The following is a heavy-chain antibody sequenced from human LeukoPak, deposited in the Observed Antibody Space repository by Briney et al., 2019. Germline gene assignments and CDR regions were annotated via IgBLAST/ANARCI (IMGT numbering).Heavy chain of an antibody. V-gene: IGHV3-9*03. Sequence: PGRSLRLSCAGSGFTFDDYAMHWVRQAPGKGLEWVAGISWNSGDTVYADSVKGRFTISRDNAENSLYLQMNSLRTEDMALYYCAKGKCSGGRCYYFDYWGQGTLVTVSS. D-gene: IGHD2-15*01. CDR1: GFTFDDYA. CDR2: ISWNSGDT. J-gene: IGHJ4*02. CDR3: AKGKCSGGRCYYFDY.